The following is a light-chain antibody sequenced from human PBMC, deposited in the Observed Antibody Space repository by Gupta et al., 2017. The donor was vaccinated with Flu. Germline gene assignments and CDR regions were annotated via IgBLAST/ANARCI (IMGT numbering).Light chain of an antibody. CDR3: QQYNSYPSN. CDR1: QSISSW. Sequence: DIQMTQSPSTLSASVGDRVTITCRASQSISSWLAWYQQKPGKAPKLLIYKASSLESGVPSRFRGSGSGTEFTLTISSLQPDYFATYYCQQYNSYPSNFGQGTKMEIK. V-gene: IGKV1-5*03. CDR2: KAS. J-gene: IGKJ2*01.